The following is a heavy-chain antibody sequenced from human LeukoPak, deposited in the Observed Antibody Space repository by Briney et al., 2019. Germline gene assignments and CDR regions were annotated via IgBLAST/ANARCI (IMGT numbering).Heavy chain of an antibody. V-gene: IGHV3-43*02. J-gene: IGHJ6*02. CDR2: ISGDGTIT. CDR3: AKDTPLFYHYYGIDV. CDR1: GLNLDAYA. Sequence: GGSLRLSCAASGLNLDAYAMHWVRQAPGRGLEWVSLISGDGTITYYADSVKGRFTISRDNSKNSLFLEMNSLRSEDTALYYCAKDTPLFYHYYGIDVWGQGTTVTVSS.